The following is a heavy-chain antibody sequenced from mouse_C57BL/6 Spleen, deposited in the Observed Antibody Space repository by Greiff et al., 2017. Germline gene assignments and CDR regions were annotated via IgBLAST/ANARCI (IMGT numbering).Heavy chain of an antibody. V-gene: IGHV6-6*01. J-gene: IGHJ3*01. Sequence: EVHLVESGGGLVQPGGSMKLSCAASGFTFSDAWMDWVRQSPEKGLEWVAEIRNKANNHATYYAESVKGRFTISRDDSKSSVYLQMNSLRAEDTGIYYCTRGIYDYDRGWFAYWGQGTLVTVSA. D-gene: IGHD2-4*01. CDR1: GFTFSDAW. CDR2: IRNKANNHAT. CDR3: TRGIYDYDRGWFAY.